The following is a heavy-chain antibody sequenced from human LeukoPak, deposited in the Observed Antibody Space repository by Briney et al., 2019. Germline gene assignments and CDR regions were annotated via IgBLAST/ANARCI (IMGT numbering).Heavy chain of an antibody. J-gene: IGHJ4*02. CDR2: ISTSGSTI. CDR3: GRDLGGYSGPSAY. D-gene: IGHD5-12*01. CDR1: GFTFSDYY. V-gene: IGHV3-11*01. Sequence: GGSLRLSCAASGFTFSDYYMSWIRQAPGKGLEWVSYISTSGSTIHYADSVKGRFTVSRDNAKKSLYLQMNSLRAEDTAVYYCGRDLGGYSGPSAYWGQGSLVIVSS.